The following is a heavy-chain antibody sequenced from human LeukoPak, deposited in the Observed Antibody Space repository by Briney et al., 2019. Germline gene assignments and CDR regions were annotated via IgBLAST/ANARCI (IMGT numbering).Heavy chain of an antibody. V-gene: IGHV4-31*03. J-gene: IGHJ5*02. CDR1: GGSISSGGYY. CDR3: AREHLAYCGGDCHFGTYNWFDP. CDR2: IYYSGST. D-gene: IGHD2-21*02. Sequence: SETLSLTCTVSGGSISSGGYYWSWIRQHPGKGLEWIGYIYYSGSTYYNPSLKSRVTISVDTSKNQLSLKLSSVTAADTAVYYCAREHLAYCGGDCHFGTYNWFDPWGQGTLVTVSS.